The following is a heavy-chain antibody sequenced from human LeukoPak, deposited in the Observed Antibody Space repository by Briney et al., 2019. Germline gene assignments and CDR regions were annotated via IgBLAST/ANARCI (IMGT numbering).Heavy chain of an antibody. CDR3: ARAVGATIYYFDY. CDR1: GFTFSDYY. Sequence: PGGSRRLSCAASGFTFSDYYMSWIRQPPGKGLEWIGEINHSGSTNYNPSPKSRVTISVDTSKNQFSLKLSSVTAADTAVYYCARAVGATIYYFDYWGQGTLVTVSS. J-gene: IGHJ4*02. D-gene: IGHD1-26*01. CDR2: INHSGST. V-gene: IGHV4-34*01.